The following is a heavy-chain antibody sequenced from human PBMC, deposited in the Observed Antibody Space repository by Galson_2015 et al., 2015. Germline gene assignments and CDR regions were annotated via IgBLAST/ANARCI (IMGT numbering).Heavy chain of an antibody. CDR2: ISSNGVST. CDR3: ARGPPGSYYYYMDV. J-gene: IGHJ6*03. D-gene: IGHD7-27*01. V-gene: IGHV3-64*02. CDR1: GFTFSSYG. Sequence: SLRLSCAASGFTFSSYGMHWVRQAPGKGLEYISAISSNGVSTYYADSVKGRFTISRDNSQNTLFLQMDSLRAEDMAVYYCARGPPGSYYYYMDVWGKGTTVTVSS.